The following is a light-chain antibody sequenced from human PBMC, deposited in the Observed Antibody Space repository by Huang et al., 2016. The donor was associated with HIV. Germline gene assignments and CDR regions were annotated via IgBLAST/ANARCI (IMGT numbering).Light chain of an antibody. Sequence: EIVLTQSPGTLSLSPGERATLSCRASQSVSSSYLAWYQQKPGQAPRLLIYGASSRATCIPDRFSGSGSGTDFTLTISRLQPEDFAVYYCQQYSRSPPWTFGQGTKVEIK. V-gene: IGKV3-20*01. CDR3: QQYSRSPPWT. CDR1: QSVSSSY. CDR2: GAS. J-gene: IGKJ1*01.